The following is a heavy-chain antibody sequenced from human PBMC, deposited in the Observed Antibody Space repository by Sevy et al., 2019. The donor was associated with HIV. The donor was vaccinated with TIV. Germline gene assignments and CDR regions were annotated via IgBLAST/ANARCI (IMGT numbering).Heavy chain of an antibody. V-gene: IGHV4-34*01. D-gene: IGHD3-3*01. Sequence: SETLSLTCAVYGGSFSGYYWSWIRQPPGKGLEWIGEINHSGSTNYNPSLKSRVTISVDTSKNQFSLKLGSVTAADTAVYYWAGFALTDKRSYDFWSGYYISVSYYYGMDVWGQGTTVTVSS. CDR1: GGSFSGYY. CDR2: INHSGST. CDR3: AGFALTDKRSYDFWSGYYISVSYYYGMDV. J-gene: IGHJ6*02.